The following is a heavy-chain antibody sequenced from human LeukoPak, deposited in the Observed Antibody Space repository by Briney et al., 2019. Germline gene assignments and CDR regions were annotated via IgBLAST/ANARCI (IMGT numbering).Heavy chain of an antibody. Sequence: PSETLSLTCAVYGGSFRGYYWSWIRQPPGKGLEWIGEINHSGSTNYNPSLKSRVTISVDTSKNQYSLNLSSVTAADTAVYYCAREPPGDAFDIWGQGTMVTVSS. V-gene: IGHV4-34*01. CDR2: INHSGST. CDR3: AREPPGDAFDI. J-gene: IGHJ3*02. CDR1: GGSFRGYY.